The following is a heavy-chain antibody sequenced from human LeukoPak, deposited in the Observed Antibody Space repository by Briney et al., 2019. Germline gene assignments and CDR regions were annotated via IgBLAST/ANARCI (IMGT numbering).Heavy chain of an antibody. J-gene: IGHJ4*02. CDR2: IIPILGIA. Sequence: GASVKVSCKASGYTFTSYGISWVRQAPGQGLEWMGRIIPILGIANYAQKFQGRVTITADKSTSTAYMELSSLRSEDTAVYYCAREGDYGDYAGYWGQGTLVTVSS. CDR1: GYTFTSYG. V-gene: IGHV1-69*04. D-gene: IGHD4-17*01. CDR3: AREGDYGDYAGY.